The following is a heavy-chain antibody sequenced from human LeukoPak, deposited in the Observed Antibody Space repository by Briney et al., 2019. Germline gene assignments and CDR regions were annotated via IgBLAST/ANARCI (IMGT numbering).Heavy chain of an antibody. CDR3: AREGGEVQGYFDY. V-gene: IGHV3-21*05. CDR2: ISSSSSYT. J-gene: IGHJ4*02. D-gene: IGHD1-26*01. CDR1: GFTFSSYG. Sequence: GGSLRLSCAASGFTFSSYGMHWVRQAPGKGLEWVSYISSSSSYTNYADSVKGRFTISRDNAKNSLYLQMNSLRAEDTAVYYCAREGGEVQGYFDYWGQGTLVTVSS.